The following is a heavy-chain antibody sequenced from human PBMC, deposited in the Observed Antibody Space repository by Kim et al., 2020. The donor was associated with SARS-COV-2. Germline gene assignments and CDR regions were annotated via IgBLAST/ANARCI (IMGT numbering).Heavy chain of an antibody. V-gene: IGHV7-4-1*02. CDR1: GYTFTNHA. CDR3: ARVVWGGYRYIDS. D-gene: IGHD3-16*02. Sequence: ASVKVSCKASGYTFTNHAINWVRQAPGRGLEWMGWINTDTGSPTYAPDFTGRFVFSLDTSVSTAYLQIRSLEADDTALYYCARVVWGGYRYIDSWGQGTL. CDR2: INTDTGSP. J-gene: IGHJ4*02.